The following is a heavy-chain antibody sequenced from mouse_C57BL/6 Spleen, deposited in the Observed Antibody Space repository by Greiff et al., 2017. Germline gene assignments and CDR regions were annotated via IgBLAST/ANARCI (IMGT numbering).Heavy chain of an antibody. Sequence: VQVVESGPGLVQPSQSLSITCTVSGFSLTSYGVHWVRQSPGKGLEWLGVRWRGGSTDYNAAFMSRLSITKDNSKSQVFFKMNSLQADDTAIYYCAKIDGSSSYWYFDVWGTGTTVTVSS. V-gene: IGHV2-5*01. D-gene: IGHD1-1*01. J-gene: IGHJ1*03. CDR3: AKIDGSSSYWYFDV. CDR1: GFSLTSYG. CDR2: RWRGGST.